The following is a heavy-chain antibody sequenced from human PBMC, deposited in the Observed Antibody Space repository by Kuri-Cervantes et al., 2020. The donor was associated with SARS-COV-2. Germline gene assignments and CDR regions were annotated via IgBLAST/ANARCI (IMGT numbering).Heavy chain of an antibody. Sequence: ASVKVSCKASGYTFTGYYMHWVRQAPGQGLEWMGWINPNSGGTNYAQKFQGRVTMTRDTSISTAYMELSRLRSDDTAVYYCARDPLVGATPEFDYWGQGTLVTDSS. CDR3: ARDPLVGATPEFDY. CDR1: GYTFTGYY. D-gene: IGHD1-26*01. V-gene: IGHV1-2*02. J-gene: IGHJ4*02. CDR2: INPNSGGT.